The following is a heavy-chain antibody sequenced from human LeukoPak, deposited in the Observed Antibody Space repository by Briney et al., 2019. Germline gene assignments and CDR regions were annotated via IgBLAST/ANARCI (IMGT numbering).Heavy chain of an antibody. J-gene: IGHJ3*02. D-gene: IGHD2-15*01. CDR2: ISGSGGST. V-gene: IGHV3-23*01. CDR3: AKDGGGNTDAFDI. CDR1: GFTFSSYA. Sequence: GGSLRLSCAASGFTFSSYAMSWVRQAPGKGLEWVSAISGSGGSTYYADSVKGRFTISRDNSKNTLYLQMNGLRAEDTAVYYCAKDGGGNTDAFDIWGQGTMVTVSS.